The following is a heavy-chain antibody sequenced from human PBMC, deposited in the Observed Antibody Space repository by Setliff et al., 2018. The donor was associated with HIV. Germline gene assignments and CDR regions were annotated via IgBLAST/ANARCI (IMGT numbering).Heavy chain of an antibody. CDR3: ARLSGDFEENLFYFDS. CDR2: IFPGDSDA. CDR1: GYSFSTYW. V-gene: IGHV5-51*01. Sequence: PGESLKISCKGSGYSFSTYWIAWVRQVPGKGLEWMGVIFPGDSDARYSPSFQGPVTISVDESINTAYLQWSSLQASDTAMYYCARLSGDFEENLFYFDSWGLGTLVTVSS. J-gene: IGHJ4*02. D-gene: IGHD4-17*01.